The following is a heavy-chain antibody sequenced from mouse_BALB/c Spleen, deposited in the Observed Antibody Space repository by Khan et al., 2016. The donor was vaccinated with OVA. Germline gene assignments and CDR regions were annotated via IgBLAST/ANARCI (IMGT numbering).Heavy chain of an antibody. V-gene: IGHV5-4*02. CDR2: ISDINSYI. CDR1: GFTFSDYY. J-gene: IGHJ3*01. Sequence: EVELVESGGGLMKPGGSLKLSCAASGFTFSDYYMYWVRQTPEKRLEWVATISDINSYIYYHATVKVRFTISRDNAKNNLYLQMNSLRSEDTAMYYCVRGYYGDPFAYWGQGILVTVSA. CDR3: VRGYYGDPFAY. D-gene: IGHD2-13*01.